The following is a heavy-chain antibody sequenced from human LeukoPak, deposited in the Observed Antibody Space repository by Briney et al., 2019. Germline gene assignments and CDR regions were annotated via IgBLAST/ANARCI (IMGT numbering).Heavy chain of an antibody. V-gene: IGHV4-61*08. D-gene: IGHD5-24*01. Sequence: SETLSLTCTVSGGSISSGGHSWSWIRQPPGKGLEWIGYIYYSGSTNYNPSLKSRVTISVDTSKNQFSLKLSSVTAADTAVYYCARGRDGYNDAFDIWGQGTMVTVSS. CDR1: GGSISSGGHS. CDR3: ARGRDGYNDAFDI. CDR2: IYYSGST. J-gene: IGHJ3*02.